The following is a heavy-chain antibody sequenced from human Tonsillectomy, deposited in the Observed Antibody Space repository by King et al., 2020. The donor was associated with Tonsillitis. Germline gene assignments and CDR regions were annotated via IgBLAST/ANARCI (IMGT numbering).Heavy chain of an antibody. J-gene: IGHJ4*02. V-gene: IGHV4-61*02. CDR1: GGSISSGSYC. CDR3: ARTGYSSGWPMDY. Sequence: VQLQESGPGLVKPSQTLSLTCTVSGGSISSGSYCWSWIRQPAGQGLEWIGRIYTSGSTKYNPSLKSRVTISGDTSKNQFSLKLSSVTAADTAVYYCARTGYSSGWPMDYWGQGTLVTVSS. D-gene: IGHD6-19*01. CDR2: IYTSGST.